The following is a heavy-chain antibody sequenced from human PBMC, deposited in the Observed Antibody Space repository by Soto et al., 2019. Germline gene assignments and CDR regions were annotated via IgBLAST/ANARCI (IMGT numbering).Heavy chain of an antibody. CDR1: GASISSTTTNNW. D-gene: IGHD1-26*01. CDR2: IYHSGST. J-gene: IGHJ4*02. CDR3: ARMMGATLVDF. Sequence: QVHLQESGPGLVRPSGTLSLTCAVSGASISSTTTNNWWSWVRQPPGKGLEWIGEIYHSGSTNYNPSLKRXXTXSXGKSTNQFSRELTSVTAADTAIYSCARMMGATLVDFWGQGTLVIVSS. V-gene: IGHV4-4*02.